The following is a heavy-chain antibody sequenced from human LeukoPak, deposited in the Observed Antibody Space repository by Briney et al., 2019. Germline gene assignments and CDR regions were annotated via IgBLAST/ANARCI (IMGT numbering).Heavy chain of an antibody. V-gene: IGHV4-34*01. Sequence: SETLSLTCAVYGGSFSGYYWSWIRQPPGKGLEWIGEINHSGSTNYNPSLKSRVTISVDTSKSQFSLKLSSVTAADTAVYYCARGGSRNYYGSGRRPASAFDIWGQGTMVTVSS. D-gene: IGHD3-10*01. CDR3: ARGGSRNYYGSGRRPASAFDI. CDR2: INHSGST. CDR1: GGSFSGYY. J-gene: IGHJ3*02.